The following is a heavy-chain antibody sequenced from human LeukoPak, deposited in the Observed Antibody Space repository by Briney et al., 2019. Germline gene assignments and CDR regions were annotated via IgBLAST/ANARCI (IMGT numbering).Heavy chain of an antibody. Sequence: GASVKVSCKASGGTFSSYAISWVRQAPGQGLEWMGGIIPIFGTANYAQKFQGRVTITADKSTSTAYMELSSLRSEDTAVYYCASSAYSSSPPRWNYYCYMDVWGKGTTVTVSS. V-gene: IGHV1-69*06. CDR3: ASSAYSSSPPRWNYYCYMDV. CDR1: GGTFSSYA. D-gene: IGHD6-6*01. J-gene: IGHJ6*03. CDR2: IIPIFGTA.